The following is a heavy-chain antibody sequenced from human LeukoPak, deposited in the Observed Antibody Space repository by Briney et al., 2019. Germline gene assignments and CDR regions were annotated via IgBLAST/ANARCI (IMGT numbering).Heavy chain of an antibody. D-gene: IGHD2/OR15-2a*01. CDR3: ARDWFHAIDY. CDR2: IRSDGSDT. V-gene: IGHV3-74*01. J-gene: IGHJ4*02. Sequence: PGGSLRLSCAASGFTFNTYSMNWARQAPGEGLVWVSRIRSDGSDTIYAESVKGRFTISRDNAKNTLYLQMNSLRAEDTAVYYCARDWFHAIDYWGQGTLVTVSS. CDR1: GFTFNTYS.